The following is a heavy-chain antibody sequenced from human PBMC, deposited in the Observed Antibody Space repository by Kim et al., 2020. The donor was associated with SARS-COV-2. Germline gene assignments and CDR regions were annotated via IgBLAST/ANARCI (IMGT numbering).Heavy chain of an antibody. J-gene: IGHJ4*02. Sequence: GGSLRLSCAASGFTFSNYAMNWVRQAPGKGLEWVSVISATGGSISYADSVKGRFTISRDNSKNTLYLQMNSLKAEDTAVYYCAKANLVGASPGDWGQGTLVTVSS. CDR1: GFTFSNYA. CDR2: ISATGGSI. CDR3: AKANLVGASPGD. D-gene: IGHD2-15*01. V-gene: IGHV3-23*01.